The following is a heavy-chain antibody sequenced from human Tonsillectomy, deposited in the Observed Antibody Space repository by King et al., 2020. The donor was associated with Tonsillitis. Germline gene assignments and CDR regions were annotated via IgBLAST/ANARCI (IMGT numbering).Heavy chain of an antibody. D-gene: IGHD2-8*01. V-gene: IGHV3-30-3*01. J-gene: IGHJ4*02. Sequence: VQLVESGGGVVQPGRSLRLSCAASGFTFSSCVMHSVRQAPGKGLEWVAVISYDGSNKHNADSVKGRFTISRDNTKNTLFLQMNSLRAEDTAVYYCVSGRGTSGDNPLDYWGQGTLVTVSS. CDR1: GFTFSSCV. CDR2: ISYDGSNK. CDR3: VSGRGTSGDNPLDY.